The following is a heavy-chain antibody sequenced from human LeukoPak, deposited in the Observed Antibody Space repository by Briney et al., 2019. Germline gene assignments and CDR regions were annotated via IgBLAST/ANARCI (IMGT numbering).Heavy chain of an antibody. V-gene: IGHV3-74*01. D-gene: IGHD3-3*01. J-gene: IGHJ6*04. CDR2: INPDGTTT. CDR1: RLTFSSYW. Sequence: PGGSLRLSCAASRLTFSSYWMHWVRQAPGKGLVWVSRINPDGTTTDYADSVKGRFTFSRDNAKNSLYLQMNSLRAEDTAVYYCAQLALRIFGVPMDVWGKGTTVTVSS. CDR3: AQLALRIFGVPMDV.